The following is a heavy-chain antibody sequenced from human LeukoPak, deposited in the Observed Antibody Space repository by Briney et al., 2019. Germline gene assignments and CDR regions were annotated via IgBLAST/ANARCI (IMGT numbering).Heavy chain of an antibody. J-gene: IGHJ3*02. D-gene: IGHD6-25*01. CDR2: TNPNSGGT. Sequence: ASVRVSCKASGYTFTSYGISWVRQAPGQGLEWMGWTNPNSGGTNYAQKFQGRATMTRDTSISAAYMDLSSLRFDDTAVYYCARVSSASGAFDIWGQGTMVTVSS. V-gene: IGHV1-2*02. CDR3: ARVSSASGAFDI. CDR1: GYTFTSYG.